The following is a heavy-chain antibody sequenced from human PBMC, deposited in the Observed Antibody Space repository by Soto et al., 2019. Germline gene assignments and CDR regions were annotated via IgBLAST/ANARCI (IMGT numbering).Heavy chain of an antibody. CDR1: GYTFFTYD. CDR3: AREYHNSSGYWGLHGMDV. V-gene: IGHV1-18*01. J-gene: IGHJ6*02. D-gene: IGHD3-22*01. Sequence: ASVKVSCKASGYTFFTYDISWVRQAPGQGLEWMGWISTYSGDTNYAQKFQGRVTITADESTSTAYMELSSLRSEDTAVYYCAREYHNSSGYWGLHGMDVWGLGTTVTVSS. CDR2: ISTYSGDT.